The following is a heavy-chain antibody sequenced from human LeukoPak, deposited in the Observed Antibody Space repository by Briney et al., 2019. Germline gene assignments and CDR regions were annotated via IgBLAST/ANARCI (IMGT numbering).Heavy chain of an antibody. Sequence: GGSLRLSCAASGFTFSSYAMSWVRQAPGKGLEWVSAISGSGGSTYYADSVKGRFTISRDNSKNTLYLQMNSLRAEDTAVYYCAKDLRIVVVVTGDFDYWGQGTLVTVSS. D-gene: IGHD3-22*01. J-gene: IGHJ4*02. CDR1: GFTFSSYA. CDR3: AKDLRIVVVVTGDFDY. CDR2: ISGSGGST. V-gene: IGHV3-23*01.